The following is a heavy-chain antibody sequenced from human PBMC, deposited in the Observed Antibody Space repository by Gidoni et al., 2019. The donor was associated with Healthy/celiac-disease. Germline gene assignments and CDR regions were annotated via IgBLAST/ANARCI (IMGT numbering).Heavy chain of an antibody. CDR1: GYTLTELS. J-gene: IGHJ6*03. D-gene: IGHD2-2*01. V-gene: IGHV1-24*01. Sequence: SVKVSCKVSGYTLTELSMHWVRQAPRKGLEWMGGFDPEDGETIYAQKFQGRVTMTEDTSTDTAYMELSSLRSEDTAVYYCATVAMPGGNYYYYYYMDVWGKGTTVTVSS. CDR3: ATVAMPGGNYYYYYYMDV. CDR2: FDPEDGET.